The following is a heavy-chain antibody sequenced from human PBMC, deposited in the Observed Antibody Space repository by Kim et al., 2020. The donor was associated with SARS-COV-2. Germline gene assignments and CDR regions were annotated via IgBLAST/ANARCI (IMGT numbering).Heavy chain of an antibody. V-gene: IGHV4-34*01. CDR3: ARWTLDY. CDR2: INHSGST. CDR1: GGSFSGYY. J-gene: IGHJ4*02. Sequence: SETLSLTCAVYGGSFSGYYWSWIRQPPGKGLEWIGEINHSGSTNYNPSLKSRVTISVDTSKNQFSLKLSSVTAADTAVYYCARWTLDYWGQGTLVTVSS.